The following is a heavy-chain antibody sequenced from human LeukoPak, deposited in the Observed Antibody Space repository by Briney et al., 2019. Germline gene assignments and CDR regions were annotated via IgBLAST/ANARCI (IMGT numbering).Heavy chain of an antibody. D-gene: IGHD3-22*01. V-gene: IGHV3-23*01. CDR2: ISGSGST. Sequence: GGSLRLSCAASGFTFSSYAMSWVRQAPGKGLEWVSAISGSGSTYYADSVKGRFTISRDNSKNTLYLQMNSLRAEDTAVYYCAKAYDSSGYYSYFDYWGQGTLVTVSS. J-gene: IGHJ4*02. CDR3: AKAYDSSGYYSYFDY. CDR1: GFTFSSYA.